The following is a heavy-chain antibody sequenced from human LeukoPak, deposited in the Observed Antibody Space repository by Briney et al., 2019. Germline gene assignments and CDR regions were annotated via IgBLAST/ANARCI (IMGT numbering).Heavy chain of an antibody. J-gene: IGHJ4*02. CDR2: IIPIFGTA. V-gene: IGHV1-69*13. D-gene: IGHD6-19*01. CDR1: GGTFSSYA. CDR3: ARGSRLEWLALFDY. Sequence: SVKVSCKASGGTFSSYAISWARQAPGQGLEWMGGIIPIFGTANYAQKFQGRVTITADESTSTAYIELSSLRSEDTAVYYCARGSRLEWLALFDYWGQGTLVTVSS.